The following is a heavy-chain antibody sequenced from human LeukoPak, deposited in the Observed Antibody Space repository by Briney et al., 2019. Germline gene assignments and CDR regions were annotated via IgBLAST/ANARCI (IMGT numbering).Heavy chain of an antibody. Sequence: GGSLRLSCAASGFTFSTYAMHWVRQAPGKGLEWVAATSYDGSNKYNADSVKGRFTISRDNSNSTLYLQMNSLRTGDTAVYYCARVVSSGWSLPLDYWGQGTLVTVSS. J-gene: IGHJ4*02. D-gene: IGHD6-19*01. CDR2: TSYDGSNK. CDR3: ARVVSSGWSLPLDY. V-gene: IGHV3-30-3*01. CDR1: GFTFSTYA.